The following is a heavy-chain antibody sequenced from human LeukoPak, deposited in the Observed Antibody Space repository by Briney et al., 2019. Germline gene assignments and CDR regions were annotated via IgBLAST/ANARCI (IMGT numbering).Heavy chain of an antibody. J-gene: IGHJ4*02. D-gene: IGHD4-17*01. V-gene: IGHV3-23*01. CDR3: AKVGHDYGDFYGYYFDY. CDR2: ISGSGGST. Sequence: GGSLRLSCAASGFTFSSYAMSWVRQAPGKGLEWVSAISGSGGSTYYADSVKGRFTISRDNSKNTLYLQMNSLRAEDTAVYYCAKVGHDYGDFYGYYFDYWGQGTLVTVSS. CDR1: GFTFSSYA.